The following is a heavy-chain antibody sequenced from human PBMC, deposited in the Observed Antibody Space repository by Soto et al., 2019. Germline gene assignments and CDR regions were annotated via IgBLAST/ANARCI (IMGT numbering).Heavy chain of an antibody. D-gene: IGHD2-2*01. J-gene: IGHJ6*02. V-gene: IGHV3-21*01. Sequence: GGSLRLSCAASGFTFSSYSMNWVRQAPGKGLEWVSSISSSSSYIYYADSVKGRFTISRDNAKNSLYLQMNSLRAEDTAVYYCARDSFKGYCSSTSCYPTGYYHYYCMVVWYPGTSLTV. CDR1: GFTFSSYS. CDR3: ARDSFKGYCSSTSCYPTGYYHYYCMVV. CDR2: ISSSSSYI.